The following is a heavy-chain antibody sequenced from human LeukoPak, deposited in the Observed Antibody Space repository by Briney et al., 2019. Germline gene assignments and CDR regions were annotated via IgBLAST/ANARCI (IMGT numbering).Heavy chain of an antibody. Sequence: PGGSLRLSCAASGFTFSDYALNWVRQAPGKGLEWISSITGSSHKKYYAESLKGRVTISRDNAKKSLYLQMDSLRVEDTAVYFCGVAASSTSDFDFWGLGTLVTVSS. CDR1: GFTFSDYA. CDR2: ITGSSHKK. D-gene: IGHD1-26*01. V-gene: IGHV3-21*01. CDR3: GVAASSTSDFDF. J-gene: IGHJ4*02.